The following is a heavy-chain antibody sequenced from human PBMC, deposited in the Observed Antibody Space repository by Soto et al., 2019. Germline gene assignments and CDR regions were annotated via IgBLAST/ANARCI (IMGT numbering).Heavy chain of an antibody. Sequence: QVQLQESGPGLVKPSGTLSLTCAVSGGSISSSNWWSWVRQPPGKGLEWIGEIYHSGSTNYNPSLKSRVTISVDKSKNQFSLKVSSVTAAATAVYYCASAWSGYSHYFDYCGQGTLVTVAS. CDR2: IYHSGST. CDR3: ASAWSGYSHYFDY. D-gene: IGHD3-3*01. CDR1: GGSISSSNW. J-gene: IGHJ4*02. V-gene: IGHV4-4*02.